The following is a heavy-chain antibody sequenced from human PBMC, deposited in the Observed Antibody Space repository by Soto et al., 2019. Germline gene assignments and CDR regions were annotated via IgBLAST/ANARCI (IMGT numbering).Heavy chain of an antibody. CDR1: GDTFTSYA. J-gene: IGHJ6*02. V-gene: IGHV1-3*01. CDR2: INAGNGNT. D-gene: IGHD3-3*01. CDR3: AKVGQYYYGMDV. Sequence: ASVKVSCKASGDTFTSYAMHWVRQAPGQRLEWMGWINAGNGNTKYSEKFQGRVTITRDTSASTVYMELSSLSSEDTAVYYCAKVGQYYYGMDVWGQGTTVTVSS.